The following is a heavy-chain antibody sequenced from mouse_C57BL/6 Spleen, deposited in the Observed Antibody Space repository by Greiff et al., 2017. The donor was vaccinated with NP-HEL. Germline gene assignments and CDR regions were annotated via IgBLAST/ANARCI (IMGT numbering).Heavy chain of an antibody. D-gene: IGHD2-2*01. CDR3: ARWLPYYYAMDY. CDR2: ISYDGSN. J-gene: IGHJ4*01. Sequence: EVQVVESGPGLVKPSQSLSLTCSVTGYSIPSGYYWNWIRQFPGNKLEWMGYISYDGSNNYNPSLKNRISITRDTSKNQFFLKLNSVTTEDTATYYCARWLPYYYAMDYWGQGTSVTVSS. CDR1: GYSIPSGYY. V-gene: IGHV3-6*01.